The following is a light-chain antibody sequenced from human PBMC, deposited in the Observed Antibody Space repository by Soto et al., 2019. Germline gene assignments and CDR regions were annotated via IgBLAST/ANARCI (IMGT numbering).Light chain of an antibody. J-gene: IGLJ1*01. Sequence: QSVLTQPPSVSAAPGQKVTISCSGSSSNIGGNSVSWYQQLPGTAPKLLIYDDNKRPSGIPDRFSGSKSGTSATLGITGFQTGDEADYYCGSWDSSPSAYVFGTGTKGTVL. V-gene: IGLV1-51*01. CDR2: DDN. CDR3: GSWDSSPSAYV. CDR1: SSNIGGNS.